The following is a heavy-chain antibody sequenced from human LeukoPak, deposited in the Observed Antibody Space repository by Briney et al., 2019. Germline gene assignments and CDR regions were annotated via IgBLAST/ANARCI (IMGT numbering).Heavy chain of an antibody. CDR2: INTDTRGT. CDR3: ARAGAYHFDN. CDR1: GFTFSDYW. V-gene: IGHV3-74*01. Sequence: GGSLRLSCAASGFTFSDYWMHWARQAPGKGLVWVSIINTDTRGTYYADSVKGRFTISRDNAKNTLYLQMNSLRAEDSAVYYCARAGAYHFDNWGQGTLVTVSS. J-gene: IGHJ4*02. D-gene: IGHD3-16*01.